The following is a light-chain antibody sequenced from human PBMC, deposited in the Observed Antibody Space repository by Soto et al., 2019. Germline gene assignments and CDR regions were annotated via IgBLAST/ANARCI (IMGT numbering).Light chain of an antibody. CDR3: QQSYSTPLT. J-gene: IGKJ4*01. CDR2: AAS. Sequence: DIQMTQSPSSLSASVGDRVTITCRASQSISNFLNWYQQKPGKAPKLLIYAASSLQSGVPARFKGSGFGTDFPFTISILQPEDFATYYCQQSYSTPLTFGGGTKVDIK. CDR1: QSISNF. V-gene: IGKV1-39*01.